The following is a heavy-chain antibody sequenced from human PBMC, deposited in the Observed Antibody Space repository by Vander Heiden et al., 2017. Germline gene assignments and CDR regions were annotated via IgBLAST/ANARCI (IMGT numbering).Heavy chain of an antibody. V-gene: IGHV3-15*07. Sequence: EVQLVESGGGLVKPGGSLRLSCAASGFTFSNAWMNWVRQAPGKGLEWVGRIKSKTDGGTTDYAAPVKGRFTISRDDSKNTLYLQMNSLKTEDTAVYYCTTAYIVATRNWFDPWCQGTLVTVSS. CDR2: IKSKTDGGTT. J-gene: IGHJ5*02. D-gene: IGHD5-12*01. CDR1: GFTFSNAW. CDR3: TTAYIVATRNWFDP.